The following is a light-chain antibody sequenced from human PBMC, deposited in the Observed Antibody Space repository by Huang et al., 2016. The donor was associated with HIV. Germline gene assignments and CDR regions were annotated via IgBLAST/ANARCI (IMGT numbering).Light chain of an antibody. CDR1: QDIGRF. J-gene: IGKJ1*01. V-gene: IGKV1-39*01. CDR2: GTS. CDR3: QQSLATPRT. Sequence: DIQLTQSPSSLSASVGDRVTITCRTSQDIGRFLNWDHHKPGGAPILLIFGTSNLQSGVPSRFNGSGSGTHFTLTINTLQPDDVATYYCQQSLATPRTFGQGTKVEIK.